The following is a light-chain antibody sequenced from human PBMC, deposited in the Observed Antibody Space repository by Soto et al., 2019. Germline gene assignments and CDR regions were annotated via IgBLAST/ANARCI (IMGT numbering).Light chain of an antibody. Sequence: QSSLTQPPSVSGSPGQRVTISCTWSISNIGSTYDVQWYQQLPGTAPKLLIHGNTDRPSGVPDRFSGSKSGTSASLAITGLQADDEADYYCQSYDDSLSVHYVFGTGTKVTVL. J-gene: IGLJ1*01. CDR2: GNT. CDR1: ISNIGSTYD. CDR3: QSYDDSLSVHYV. V-gene: IGLV1-40*01.